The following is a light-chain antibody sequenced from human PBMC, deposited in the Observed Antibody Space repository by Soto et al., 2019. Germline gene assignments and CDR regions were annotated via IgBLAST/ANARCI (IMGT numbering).Light chain of an antibody. CDR2: DAS. CDR3: QQYGRSPPT. V-gene: IGKV3-20*01. J-gene: IGKJ3*01. CDR1: QSVSNNF. Sequence: EIVLTQSPGTLSLSPGERGTLSCRASQSVSNNFLAWYQQKPGQAPRLLIYDASTRATGIPDRFSGSGSGTDFTLTISRLEPEDFAVYYCQQYGRSPPTFGPETEVDIK.